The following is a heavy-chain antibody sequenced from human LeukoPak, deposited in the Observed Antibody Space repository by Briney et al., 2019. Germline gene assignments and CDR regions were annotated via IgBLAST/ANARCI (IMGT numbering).Heavy chain of an antibody. CDR2: IIPIFGTA. V-gene: IGHV1-69*13. D-gene: IGHD4-17*01. CDR3: ARDVLDYGDYAGYFDY. CDR1: GGTFSSYA. J-gene: IGHJ4*02. Sequence: GASVKVSCKASGGTFSSYAISWVRQAPGQGLEWMGGIIPIFGTANYAQKFQGRVTITADESTSTAYMELSSLRSEDTAVHYCARDVLDYGDYAGYFDYWGQGTLVTVSS.